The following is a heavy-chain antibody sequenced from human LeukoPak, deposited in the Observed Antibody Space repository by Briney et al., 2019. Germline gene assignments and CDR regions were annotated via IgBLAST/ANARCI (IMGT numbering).Heavy chain of an antibody. D-gene: IGHD6-6*01. J-gene: IGHJ5*02. V-gene: IGHV1-2*02. Sequence: ASVKVSCKASGYTFTAHYIHWMRQAPGRGLEWVGWINPNSGGTKYAQNFQGRVTMTRDTSISTAYMELSRLRSDDTAVYYCARGGGRSSSAFDPWGQGTLVTVSS. CDR3: ARGGGRSSSAFDP. CDR1: GYTFTAHY. CDR2: INPNSGGT.